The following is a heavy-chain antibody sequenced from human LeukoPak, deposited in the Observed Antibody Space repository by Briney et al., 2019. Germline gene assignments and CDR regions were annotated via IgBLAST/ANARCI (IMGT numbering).Heavy chain of an antibody. CDR1: GFTVSTNY. CDR2: ISGGGGAT. Sequence: GGSLRLSCAASGFTVSTNYMSWVRQAPGKGLEWVSTISGGGGATFYADSVKGRFTISRDNTKNTLYLQMNSLRDEDTAVYYCAKHLVFGTWAFDIWGQGTMVTVSS. D-gene: IGHD3-16*01. J-gene: IGHJ3*02. CDR3: AKHLVFGTWAFDI. V-gene: IGHV3-23*01.